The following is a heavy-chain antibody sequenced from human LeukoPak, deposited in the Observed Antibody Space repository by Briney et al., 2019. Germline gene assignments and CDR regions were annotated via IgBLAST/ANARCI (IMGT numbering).Heavy chain of an antibody. D-gene: IGHD2-2*01. Sequence: PGRSLRLSCAASGFTFSSYGMHWVRQAPGKGLEWVSFISSGSSTLYYADSVKGRFTISRDNSKNTVYLQMSGLRAEDTALYYCAKAHCSPTSCSRIDYWGQGTLVTVSS. CDR3: AKAHCSPTSCSRIDY. J-gene: IGHJ4*02. V-gene: IGHV3-48*01. CDR1: GFTFSSYG. CDR2: ISSGSSTL.